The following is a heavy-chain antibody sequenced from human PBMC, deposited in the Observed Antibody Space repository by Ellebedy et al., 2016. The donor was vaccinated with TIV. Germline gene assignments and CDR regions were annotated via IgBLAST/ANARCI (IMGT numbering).Heavy chain of an antibody. J-gene: IGHJ4*02. V-gene: IGHV1-69*13. CDR1: GGDFRSHT. CDR3: ARISSQLLLRGFFDY. Sequence: ASVKVSCKASGGDFRSHTISWVRQAPGQGLEWMGGFILTYGTSKYAQKFQDRVTMTADETTSTAYMELSSLRSDDTAVYYCARISSQLLLRGFFDYWGQGTLVTVSS. CDR2: FILTYGTS. D-gene: IGHD5-18*01.